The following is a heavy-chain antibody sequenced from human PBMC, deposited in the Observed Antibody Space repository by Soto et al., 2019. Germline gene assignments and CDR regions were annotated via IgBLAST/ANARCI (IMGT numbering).Heavy chain of an antibody. CDR1: GFTFSSYG. CDR3: AKDLYSSSPHLDY. Sequence: PGGSLRLSCAASGFTFSSYGMHWVRQAPGKGLEWVAVISYDGSNKYYADSVKGRFIISRDNSKNTLYLQMNSLRAEDTAVYYCAKDLYSSSPHLDYWGQGTLVTVSS. D-gene: IGHD6-6*01. CDR2: ISYDGSNK. V-gene: IGHV3-30*18. J-gene: IGHJ4*02.